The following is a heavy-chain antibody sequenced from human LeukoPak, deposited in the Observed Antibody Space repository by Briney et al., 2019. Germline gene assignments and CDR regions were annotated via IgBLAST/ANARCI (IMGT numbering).Heavy chain of an antibody. CDR2: VSGSGGST. CDR3: AKRDGRKSFEC. V-gene: IGHV3-23*01. J-gene: IGHJ4*02. Sequence: PGGSLRLSCAASGFTFSSNAMSWVRQAPGKGLEWVSTVSGSGGSTYYADSVKGRFTVSRDNSKNTLYLQMNGLRAEDTAVYCCAKRDGRKSFECGGQEPLVSLST. CDR1: GFTFSSNA. D-gene: IGHD2-8*01.